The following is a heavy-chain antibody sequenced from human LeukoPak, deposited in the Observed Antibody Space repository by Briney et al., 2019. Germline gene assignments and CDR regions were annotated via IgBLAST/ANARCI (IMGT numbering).Heavy chain of an antibody. D-gene: IGHD6-13*01. CDR2: IKQDGSEK. Sequence: GGSLRLSCAASGFTFSGYWMSWVRQAPGKGLEWVANIKQDGSEKYYVDSVKGRFTISRDNAKNSLYLQMNSLRAEDTAVYYCARFESGSSWTGYYYYGMDVWGQGTTVTVSS. J-gene: IGHJ6*02. CDR3: ARFESGSSWTGYYYYGMDV. V-gene: IGHV3-7*01. CDR1: GFTFSGYW.